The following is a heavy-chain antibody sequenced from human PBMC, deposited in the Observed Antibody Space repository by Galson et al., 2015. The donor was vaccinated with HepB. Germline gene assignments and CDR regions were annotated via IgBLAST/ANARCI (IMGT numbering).Heavy chain of an antibody. CDR2: ISYDGSNK. J-gene: IGHJ4*02. D-gene: IGHD3-10*01. CDR3: AGVRGVTTFDY. CDR1: GFTFSSYA. Sequence: SLRLSCAASGFTFSSYAMHWVRQAPGKGLEWVAVISYDGSNKYYADSVKGRLTISRDNSKNTLYLQMNSLRAEDTAVYYCAGVRGVTTFDYWGQGTLVTVSS. V-gene: IGHV3-30*04.